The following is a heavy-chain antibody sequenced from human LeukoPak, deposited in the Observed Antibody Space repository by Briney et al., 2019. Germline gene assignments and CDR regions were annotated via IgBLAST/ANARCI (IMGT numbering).Heavy chain of an antibody. CDR2: ISTYNGNT. CDR3: ARDPELRLFDY. CDR1: GYTFTTYR. J-gene: IGHJ4*02. V-gene: IGHV1-18*01. Sequence: ASLRVSCKASGYTFTTYRISWVRQAPGQGLEWMGWISTYNGNTKHPQKLQDRVIMTTDTSTSTAYMELRSLTSGDTAVYYCARDPELRLFDYWGQGTLVTVSS. D-gene: IGHD1-26*01.